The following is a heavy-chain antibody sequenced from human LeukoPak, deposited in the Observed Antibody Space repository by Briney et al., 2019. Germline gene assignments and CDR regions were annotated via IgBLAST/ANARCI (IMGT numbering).Heavy chain of an antibody. D-gene: IGHD2-15*01. CDR1: GFTFSSYA. V-gene: IGHV3-23*01. Sequence: GGSLRLSCAASGFTFSSYAMSWARQAPGKGLEWVSAISGSGGSTYYADSVKGRFTISRDNSKNTLYLQMNSLRAEDTAVYYCAKASYCSGGSCYLVDYWGQGTLVTVSS. CDR3: AKASYCSGGSCYLVDY. J-gene: IGHJ4*02. CDR2: ISGSGGST.